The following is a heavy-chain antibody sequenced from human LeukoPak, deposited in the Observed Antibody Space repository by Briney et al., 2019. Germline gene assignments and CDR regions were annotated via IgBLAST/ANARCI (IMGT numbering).Heavy chain of an antibody. CDR2: ISSSSSYI. D-gene: IGHD1-14*01. J-gene: IGHJ4*02. V-gene: IGHV3-21*01. CDR1: GFTFSSYS. Sequence: MAGGSLRLSCAASGFTFSSYSTNWVRQAPGKGLEWVSSISSSSSYIYYADSVKGRFTISRDNAKNSLYLQMNSLRAEDTAVYYCARDPAIEPRLVPDFDYWGQGTLVTVSS. CDR3: ARDPAIEPRLVPDFDY.